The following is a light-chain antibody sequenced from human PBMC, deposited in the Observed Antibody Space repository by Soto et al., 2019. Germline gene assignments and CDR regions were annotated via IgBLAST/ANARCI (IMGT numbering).Light chain of an antibody. Sequence: DIQMTQSPSSLSASVGDRVTIICQASQDITNYLNWYQQKPGKAPKLLIYDASNLETGVPSRFSGSRSGTHFSFTISSLQPEDIATYYCQQYDNVPFTFGQGTRLEMK. CDR2: DAS. CDR3: QQYDNVPFT. V-gene: IGKV1-33*01. CDR1: QDITNY. J-gene: IGKJ5*01.